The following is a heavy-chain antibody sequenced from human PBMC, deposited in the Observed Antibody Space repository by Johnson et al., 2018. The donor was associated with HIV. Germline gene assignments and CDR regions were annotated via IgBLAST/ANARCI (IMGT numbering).Heavy chain of an antibody. CDR1: GFIFSDYY. J-gene: IGHJ3*02. CDR3: AKVRQSIAARLLAFDI. D-gene: IGHD6-6*01. V-gene: IGHV3-11*01. CDR2: ISSSGGSI. Sequence: QVQLVESGGGLVKPGGSLRLSCAASGFIFSDYYMSWIRQAPGKGLEWVSYISSSGGSIYYADSVKGRFTISRDNAKNSLYLQMNSLRAEDTAVYYCAKVRQSIAARLLAFDIWGQGTMVTVSS.